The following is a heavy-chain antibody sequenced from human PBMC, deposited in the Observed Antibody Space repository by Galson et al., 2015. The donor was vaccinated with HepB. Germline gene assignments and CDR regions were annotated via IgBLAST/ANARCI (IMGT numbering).Heavy chain of an antibody. V-gene: IGHV1-3*01. CDR3: ARVGFYGGWGHNAAFDI. CDR1: GYTFTNYT. J-gene: IGHJ3*02. D-gene: IGHD3-3*01. CDR2: INVGNGNT. Sequence: SVKVSCKASGYTFTNYTMHWVRQAPGQRLEWMGWINVGNGNTKYSHKFQGRFTITRDTSASTAYMELSSLISEDTAVYYCARVGFYGGWGHNAAFDIWGQGTMVTVSS.